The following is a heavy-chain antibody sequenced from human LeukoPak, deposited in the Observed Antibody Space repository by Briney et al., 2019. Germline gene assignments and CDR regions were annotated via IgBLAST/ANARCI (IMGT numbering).Heavy chain of an antibody. CDR3: AKTDTSGSYFHY. CDR2: IYYSGSA. CDR1: GGSISSGGYY. D-gene: IGHD3-22*01. J-gene: IGHJ4*02. V-gene: IGHV4-31*03. Sequence: SQTLSLTCTVSGGSISSGGYYWSWIRQHPGKGLEWIGYIYYSGSAYYNPSLKSRITISVDTSKNQFSLKLSSVTAADTAVYYCAKTDTSGSYFHYWGQGTLVTVSS.